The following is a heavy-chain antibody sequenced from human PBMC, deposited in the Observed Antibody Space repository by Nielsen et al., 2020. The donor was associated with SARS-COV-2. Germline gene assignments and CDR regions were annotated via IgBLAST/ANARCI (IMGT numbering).Heavy chain of an antibody. V-gene: IGHV3-73*01. CDR2: IRSRLNSYAT. Sequence: GGSLRLSCAASGFTFSGPAMHWVRQASGKGLEWVGRIRSRLNSYATAYAASVKGRFTISRDDSSNTAYLQMNSLRDEDTAVYFCAKELEVCCHYMDVWGKGTTVTVSS. D-gene: IGHD1-26*01. CDR3: AKELEVCCHYMDV. J-gene: IGHJ6*03. CDR1: GFTFSGPA.